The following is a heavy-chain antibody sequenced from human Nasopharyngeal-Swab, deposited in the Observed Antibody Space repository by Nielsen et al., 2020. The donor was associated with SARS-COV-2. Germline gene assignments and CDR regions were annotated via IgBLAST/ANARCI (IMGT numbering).Heavy chain of an antibody. D-gene: IGHD4-23*01. CDR1: GFTFNSHG. CDR3: ARGSPPANYGGNSGFDY. V-gene: IGHV3-30*03. J-gene: IGHJ4*02. CDR2: ISFDGSKK. Sequence: GESLKISCAASGFTFNSHGMHWVRQAPGKGLEWVAVISFDGSKKYYADSVKGRFTISRDSSKNTLYLQMNSLRAEDTAVYYCARGSPPANYGGNSGFDYWGQGTLVTVSS.